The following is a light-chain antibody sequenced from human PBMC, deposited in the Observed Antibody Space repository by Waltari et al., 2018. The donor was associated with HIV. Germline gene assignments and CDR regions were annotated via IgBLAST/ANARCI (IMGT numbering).Light chain of an antibody. V-gene: IGKV4-1*01. Sequence: DIVMTQSPDSPTVSLGERATISRKTSQSILYSSTNQNDLTWYQQKPGKPPKLLIYWASTLESGVPDRFSGSGSGTDFTLTISSLQPEDAAVYFCQQYYSSPYTFGQGTKLEI. CDR3: QQYYSSPYT. CDR1: QSILYSSTNQND. CDR2: WAS. J-gene: IGKJ2*01.